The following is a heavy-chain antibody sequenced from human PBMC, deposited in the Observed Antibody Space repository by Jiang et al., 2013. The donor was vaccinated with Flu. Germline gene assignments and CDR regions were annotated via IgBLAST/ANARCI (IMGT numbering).Heavy chain of an antibody. V-gene: IGHV2-70*11. CDR3: ARNKNYYYDSSGYGNGMDV. CDR2: IDWDDDK. J-gene: IGHJ6*04. Sequence: KPTQTLTLTCTFSGFXLSTSGMCVSWIRQPPGKALEWLARIDWDDDKYYSTSLKTRLTISKDTSKNQVVLTMTNMDPVDTATYYCARNKNYYYDSSGYGNGMDVWGKGTTVTVSS. D-gene: IGHD3-22*01. CDR1: GFXLSTSGMC.